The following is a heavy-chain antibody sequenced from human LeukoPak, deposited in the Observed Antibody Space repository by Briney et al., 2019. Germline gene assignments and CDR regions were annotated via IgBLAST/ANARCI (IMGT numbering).Heavy chain of an antibody. CDR1: GGSISSYF. CDR2: LYYSGST. Sequence: PSETLSLTCTVSGGSISSYFWSWIRQPPGKGLEWIGYLYYSGSTNYNPSLKSRVTISVDTSKNQFSLRLSSVTAADTAVYYCARSNGFNDAFDIWGQGTMVTVSS. J-gene: IGHJ3*02. CDR3: ARSNGFNDAFDI. V-gene: IGHV4-59*01. D-gene: IGHD4-17*01.